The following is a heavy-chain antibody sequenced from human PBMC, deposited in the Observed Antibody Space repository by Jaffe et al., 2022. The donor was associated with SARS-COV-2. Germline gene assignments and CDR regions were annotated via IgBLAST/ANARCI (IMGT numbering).Heavy chain of an antibody. V-gene: IGHV4-61*02. CDR2: IYTSGST. D-gene: IGHD6-6*01. Sequence: QVQLQESGPGLVKPSQTLSLTCTVSGGSISSGSYYWSWIRQPAGKGLEWIGRIYTSGSTNYNPSLKSRVTISVDTSKNQFSLKLSSVTAADTAVYYCARSIAARGYYYYYGMDVWGQGTTVTVSS. CDR1: GGSISSGSYY. J-gene: IGHJ6*02. CDR3: ARSIAARGYYYYYGMDV.